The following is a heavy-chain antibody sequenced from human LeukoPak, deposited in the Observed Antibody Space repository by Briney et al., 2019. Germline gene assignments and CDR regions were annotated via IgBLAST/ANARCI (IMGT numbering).Heavy chain of an antibody. CDR3: AKDRNGDGGIDY. V-gene: IGHV3-9*01. CDR2: ISWNSGSI. Sequence: GRSLRLPCAASGFTFDDYAMHWVRQAPGKGLEWVSGISWNSGSIGYADSVKGRFTISRDNSKNTLYLQMNSLRAEDTAVYYCAKDRNGDGGIDYWGQGTLVTVSS. J-gene: IGHJ4*02. D-gene: IGHD4-17*01. CDR1: GFTFDDYA.